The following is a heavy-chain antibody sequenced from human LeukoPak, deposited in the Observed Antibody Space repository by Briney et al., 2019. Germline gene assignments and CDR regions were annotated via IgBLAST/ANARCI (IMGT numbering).Heavy chain of an antibody. J-gene: IGHJ4*02. CDR2: INAGSDYI. V-gene: IGHV3-21*05. CDR3: ARPPTGGGDY. CDR1: GFMFTGYS. D-gene: IGHD3-16*01. Sequence: GGSLRLSCAASGFMFTGYSMTWVRQAPGKGLEWISYINAGSDYIYYADSVEGRFTISRDNSKNTLYLQMNSLRAEDTAVYYCARPPTGGGDYWGQGTLVTVSS.